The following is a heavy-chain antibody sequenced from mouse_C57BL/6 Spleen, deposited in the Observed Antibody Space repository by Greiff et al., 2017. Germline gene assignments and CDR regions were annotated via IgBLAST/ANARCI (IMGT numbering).Heavy chain of an antibody. D-gene: IGHD2-4*01. V-gene: IGHV5-9-1*02. CDR2: ISSGGDYI. CDR3: TRGNYDEGVAMDY. Sequence: DVKLMESGEGLVKPGGSLKLSCAASGFTFSSYAMSWVRQTPEKRLEWVAYISSGGDYIYYADTVKGRFTISRDNARNTLYLQMSSLKSEDTAMYYCTRGNYDEGVAMDYWGQGTSVTVSS. J-gene: IGHJ4*01. CDR1: GFTFSSYA.